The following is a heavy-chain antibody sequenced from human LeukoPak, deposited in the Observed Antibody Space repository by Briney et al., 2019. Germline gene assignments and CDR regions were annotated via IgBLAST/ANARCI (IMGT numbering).Heavy chain of an antibody. V-gene: IGHV3-23*01. CDR1: GFTFSNAW. CDR2: ISGSGGAT. Sequence: GGSLRLSCAASGFTFSNAWMSWVRQAPGKGLEWVSTISGSGGATYYADSVKGRFTISRDNSKNTLYLQMNSLRAEDTAVYYCAKDPEYSSSWYIGYYFDYWGQGTLVTVSS. J-gene: IGHJ4*02. CDR3: AKDPEYSSSWYIGYYFDY. D-gene: IGHD6-13*01.